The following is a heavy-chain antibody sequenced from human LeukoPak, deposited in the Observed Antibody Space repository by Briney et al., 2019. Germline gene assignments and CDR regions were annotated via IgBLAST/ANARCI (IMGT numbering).Heavy chain of an antibody. D-gene: IGHD4-17*01. J-gene: IGHJ4*02. CDR2: ISSSGSTI. V-gene: IGHV3-11*01. CDR1: GFTFSDYY. Sequence: GSLRLSCAASGFTFSDYYMSWIRQAPGKGLEGVSYISSSGSTIYYADSVKGRFTISRDNAKNSLYLQMNSLRAEDTAVYYCARDGEVGYGDYTRGDYWGQGTLVTVSS. CDR3: ARDGEVGYGDYTRGDY.